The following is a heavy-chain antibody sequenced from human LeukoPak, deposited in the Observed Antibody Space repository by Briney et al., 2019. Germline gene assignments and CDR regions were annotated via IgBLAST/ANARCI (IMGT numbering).Heavy chain of an antibody. J-gene: IGHJ4*02. CDR2: INQDGSDQ. D-gene: IGHD4-17*01. Sequence: GGSLRLSCAASGFAFSSYWMGWVRQAPGKGLEWVANINQDGSDQYYVDSVKGRFTISRDNAKISLFLQMNSLRAEDTAAYYCARHGAYSFDSWGQGTLVTVSS. V-gene: IGHV3-7*01. CDR1: GFAFSSYW. CDR3: ARHGAYSFDS.